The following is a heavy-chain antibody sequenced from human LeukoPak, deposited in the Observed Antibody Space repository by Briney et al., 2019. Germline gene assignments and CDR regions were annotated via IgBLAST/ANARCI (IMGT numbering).Heavy chain of an antibody. CDR1: GDSINNYY. CDR2: IYYSGRDT. J-gene: IGHJ4*02. Sequence: SETLSLTCSVSGDSINNYYWSWIRQPPGKGLEWIAYIYYSGRDTNYSPSLKSRLTISVDTSKQQFSLSLRSVTAADTAVYYCARALSRPPWGGPDYWGQGTLVTVSS. CDR3: ARALSRPPWGGPDY. D-gene: IGHD3-10*01. V-gene: IGHV4-59*08.